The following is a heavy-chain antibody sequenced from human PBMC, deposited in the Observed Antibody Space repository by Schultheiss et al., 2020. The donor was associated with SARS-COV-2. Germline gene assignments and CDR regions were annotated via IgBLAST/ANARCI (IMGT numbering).Heavy chain of an antibody. CDR2: ISSSSSYI. Sequence: GGSLRLSCAASGFTFSSYSMNWVRQAPGKGLEWVSSISSSSSYIYYADSVKGRFTISRDNSKNTLYLQMNSLRAEDTAVYFCTRDYGGNSGLNAFDIWGQGTMVTVSS. D-gene: IGHD4-23*01. CDR3: TRDYGGNSGLNAFDI. CDR1: GFTFSSYS. V-gene: IGHV3-21*01. J-gene: IGHJ3*02.